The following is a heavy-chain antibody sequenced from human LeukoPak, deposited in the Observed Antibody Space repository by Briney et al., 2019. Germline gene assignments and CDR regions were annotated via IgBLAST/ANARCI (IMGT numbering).Heavy chain of an antibody. Sequence: GGSLRLSCAASGFTFSSYGMHWVRQAPGKGLEWVSMISGDSDNIQYADSVKGRFTISRDNSKNTVHLQLNSLRAEDTAVYYCARDVGEVMFDYWGQGTLITVSS. J-gene: IGHJ4*02. CDR3: ARDVGEVMFDY. D-gene: IGHD3-16*01. CDR2: ISGDSDNI. V-gene: IGHV3-23*01. CDR1: GFTFSSYG.